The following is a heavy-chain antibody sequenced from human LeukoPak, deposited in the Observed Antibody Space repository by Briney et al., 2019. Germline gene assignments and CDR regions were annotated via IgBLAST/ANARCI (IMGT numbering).Heavy chain of an antibody. CDR3: AKDQGKQWLVDYFDY. CDR1: GFTFSSYA. D-gene: IGHD6-19*01. J-gene: IGHJ4*02. Sequence: GGSLRLSCAASGFTFSSYAMSWVRQASGKGLEWVSAISGSGGSTYYADSVKGRFTISRDNSKNTLYLQMNSLRAEDTAVYYCAKDQGKQWLVDYFDYWGQGTLVTVSS. V-gene: IGHV3-23*01. CDR2: ISGSGGST.